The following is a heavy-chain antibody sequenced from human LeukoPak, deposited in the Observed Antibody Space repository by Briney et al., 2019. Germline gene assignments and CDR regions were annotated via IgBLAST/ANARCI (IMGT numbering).Heavy chain of an antibody. D-gene: IGHD2-2*02. J-gene: IGHJ4*02. CDR2: INHSGST. CDR1: GGSFSGYY. V-gene: IGHV4-34*01. Sequence: SETLSLTCAVYGGSFSGYYWCWIRQPPGKGLEWIGEINHSGSTNYNPSLKSRVTISVDTSKNQFSLKLGSVTAADTAVYYCARGGIVVVPAAIRGRFDYWGQGTLVTVSS. CDR3: ARGGIVVVPAAIRGRFDY.